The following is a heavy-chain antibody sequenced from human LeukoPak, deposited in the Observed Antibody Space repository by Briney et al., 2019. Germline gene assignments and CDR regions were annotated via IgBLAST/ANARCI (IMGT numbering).Heavy chain of an antibody. J-gene: IGHJ4*02. CDR3: ARANVLLWFGEFDY. CDR1: GYTFTSYG. D-gene: IGHD3-10*01. V-gene: IGHV1-18*04. Sequence: ASAKVSCKASGYTFTSYGISWVRQAPGQGLEWMGWISAYNGNTNYAQKLQGRVTMTTDTSTSTAYMELRSLRSDDTAVYYCARANVLLWFGEFDYWGQGTLVTVSS. CDR2: ISAYNGNT.